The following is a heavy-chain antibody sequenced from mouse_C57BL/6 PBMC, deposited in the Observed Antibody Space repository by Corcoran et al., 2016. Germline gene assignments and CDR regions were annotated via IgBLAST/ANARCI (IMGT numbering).Heavy chain of an antibody. CDR3: ARLRGTTTCYAMDY. CDR1: GYTFTDYY. V-gene: IGHV1-26*01. J-gene: IGHJ4*01. D-gene: IGHD1-1*01. Sequence: EVQLQQSGPELVKPGASVKISCKASGYTFTDYYMNWVKQSHGKSLEWIGDINPNNGGTSYNQKFKGKATLTVDKSSSTAYMELRSLTSEDSAVYYCARLRGTTTCYAMDYWGQGTSVTVSS. CDR2: INPNNGGT.